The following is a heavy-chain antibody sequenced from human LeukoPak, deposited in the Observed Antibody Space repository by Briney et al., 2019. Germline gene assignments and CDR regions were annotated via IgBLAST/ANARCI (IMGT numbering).Heavy chain of an antibody. CDR1: GYTFTSYT. CDR2: ISAHNGNT. J-gene: IGHJ6*02. D-gene: IGHD3-10*01. V-gene: IGHV1-18*01. Sequence: GASVKVSCKASGYTFTSYTISWVRQAPGQGLEWMGWISAHNGNTNYAQRLQGRVTMTTDTSTSTAYMELSSLRSEDTAVYYCARPGMVRGVITNYYYYYGMDVWGQGTTVTVSS. CDR3: ARPGMVRGVITNYYYYYGMDV.